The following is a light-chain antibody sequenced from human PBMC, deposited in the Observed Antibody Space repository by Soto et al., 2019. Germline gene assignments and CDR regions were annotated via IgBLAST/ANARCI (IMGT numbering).Light chain of an antibody. CDR3: QQYSSLWT. J-gene: IGKJ1*01. Sequence: DIQMTQSPSTLSASVGDRVTITCRASQSISSWLAWFQQIPGKAPKLVIYKASSLESGVPSGFSGSGSGTEFTLSINSLQPDDSATYYFQQYSSLWTFGQGTKVEIK. V-gene: IGKV1-5*03. CDR1: QSISSW. CDR2: KAS.